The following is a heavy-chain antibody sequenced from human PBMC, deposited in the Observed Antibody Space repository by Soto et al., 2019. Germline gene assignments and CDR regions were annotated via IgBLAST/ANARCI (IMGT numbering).Heavy chain of an antibody. CDR1: GFTFSNYG. Sequence: EVQLVESGGGLVQPGVSLRLSCEASGFTFSNYGMSWVRQGPGKGLEWVSTVGDGGGRTYYADSVKGRFTISRDNSKNTLFLQMNRLRAEDTAIYYCARKGIVEGRNYDAFDIWGQGTMVIVSS. V-gene: IGHV3-23*04. CDR2: VGDGGGRT. J-gene: IGHJ3*02. CDR3: ARKGIVEGRNYDAFDI. D-gene: IGHD1-26*01.